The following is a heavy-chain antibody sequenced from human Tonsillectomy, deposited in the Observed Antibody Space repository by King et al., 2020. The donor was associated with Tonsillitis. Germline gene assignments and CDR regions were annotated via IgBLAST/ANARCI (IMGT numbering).Heavy chain of an antibody. CDR1: GLTFSDYW. D-gene: IGHD7-27*01. V-gene: IGHV3-74*01. J-gene: IGHJ4*03. CDR2: IKTDGTTT. CDR3: LTGGGRYFDY. Sequence: VQLVESGGGLVQPGGSLRLSCTASGLTFSDYWMHWVRQAPGKGLVWVSRIKTDGTTTTYADSVKGRFTISRDNAKNTLYLQMSSLRAEDTAVYYCLTGGGRYFDYWGQGTLVTVPS.